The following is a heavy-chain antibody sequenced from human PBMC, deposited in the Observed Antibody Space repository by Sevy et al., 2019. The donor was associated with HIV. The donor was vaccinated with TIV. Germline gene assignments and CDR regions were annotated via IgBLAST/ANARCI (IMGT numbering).Heavy chain of an antibody. V-gene: IGHV3-11*04. CDR1: GISFSDHY. Sequence: GGSLRLPCAASGISFSDHYMSWIRQAPGKGLEWVSYISSSGGSVYYADSVKGRLTISRDNDKKSLYLQMNNLRVEDTAVYYCARDQTSRPNGGDSDDAFDIWGRGTMVTVS. CDR3: ARDQTSRPNGGDSDDAFDI. D-gene: IGHD2-21*02. CDR2: ISSSGGSV. J-gene: IGHJ3*02.